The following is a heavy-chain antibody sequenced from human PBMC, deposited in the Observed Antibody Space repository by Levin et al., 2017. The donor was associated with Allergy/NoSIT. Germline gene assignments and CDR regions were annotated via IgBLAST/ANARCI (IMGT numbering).Heavy chain of an antibody. CDR3: ATGLYWTSTSCYAGYCSGGRCVGY. CDR1: GYTFTGYY. CDR2: INPNSGGT. D-gene: IGHD2-2*01. V-gene: IGHV1-2*02. Sequence: ASVKVSCKASGYTFTGYYMHWVRQAPGQGLEWMGWINPNSGGTNYAQKFQGRVTMTRDTSINTAYMELSRLRSDDPAVYYWATGLYWTSTSCYAGYCSGGRCVGYWGQGTLVTVSS. J-gene: IGHJ4*02.